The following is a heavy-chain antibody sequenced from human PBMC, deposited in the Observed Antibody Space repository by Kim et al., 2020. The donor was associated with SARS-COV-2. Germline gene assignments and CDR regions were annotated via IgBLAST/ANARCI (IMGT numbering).Heavy chain of an antibody. Sequence: DSVKGLFTFSRDNSKNTLYLQMNSLRAEDTAIYSCANSGRGRSGWYGSDYWGQGTLVTVSS. V-gene: IGHV3-23*01. J-gene: IGHJ4*02. CDR3: ANSGRGRSGWYGSDY. D-gene: IGHD6-19*01.